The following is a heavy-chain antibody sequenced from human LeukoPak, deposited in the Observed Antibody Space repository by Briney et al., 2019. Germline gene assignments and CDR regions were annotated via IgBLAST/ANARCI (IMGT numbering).Heavy chain of an antibody. Sequence: GGSLRLSCAASGFTFSSSWMAWVRQAPGKGLEWVGNIKEDGTAKNYVVSVRGRFTISRDNAKNLVYLQMNSLRAEDTAVYYCARIGYSSSAFDFWGQGTMVTVS. CDR2: IKEDGTAK. J-gene: IGHJ3*01. D-gene: IGHD5-12*01. CDR1: GFTFSSSW. V-gene: IGHV3-7*01. CDR3: ARIGYSSSAFDF.